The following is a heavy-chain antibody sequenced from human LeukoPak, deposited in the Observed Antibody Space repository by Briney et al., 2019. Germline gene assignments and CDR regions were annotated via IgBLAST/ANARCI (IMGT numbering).Heavy chain of an antibody. J-gene: IGHJ3*02. D-gene: IGHD4-17*01. CDR2: ISWNSGSI. V-gene: IGHV3-9*01. CDR1: GFTVDDYA. CDR3: AKAGYGDYGAFDI. Sequence: PGRSQRLSCAASGFTVDDYAMHWVRQAPGKGLEWVSGISWNSGSIGYADSVKGRFTIPRDNAKNSLYLQMNSLRAEDTALYYCAKAGYGDYGAFDIWGQGTMVTVSS.